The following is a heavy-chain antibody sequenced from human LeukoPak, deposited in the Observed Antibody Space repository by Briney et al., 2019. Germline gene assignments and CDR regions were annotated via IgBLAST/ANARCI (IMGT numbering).Heavy chain of an antibody. CDR2: ISDSGGST. CDR3: VRGYSFGPYGMDV. Sequence: GGSLRLPCSASGFPFSSYAMHCVRQAPGKGLEYVSAISDSGGSTYYADSVKGRFTISRDNSKNTLYLQMSSLRAEDTAVYFCVRGYSFGPYGMDVWGQGTTVTVSS. CDR1: GFPFSSYA. D-gene: IGHD2-15*01. V-gene: IGHV3-64D*09. J-gene: IGHJ6*02.